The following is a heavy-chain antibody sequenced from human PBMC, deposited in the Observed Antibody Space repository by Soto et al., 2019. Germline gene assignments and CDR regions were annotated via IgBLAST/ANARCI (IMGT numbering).Heavy chain of an antibody. CDR2: MNPNSGNT. CDR1: GYTFTSYD. Sequence: ASVKVSCKASGYTFTSYDINWVRQATGQGLEWMGWMNPNSGNTGYAQKFRGRVTMTRNTSISTAYMELSSLRSEDTAVYYCARAQEGSGSTYYYYYYGMDVWGQGTTVTVSS. D-gene: IGHD3-10*01. CDR3: ARAQEGSGSTYYYYYYGMDV. J-gene: IGHJ6*02. V-gene: IGHV1-8*01.